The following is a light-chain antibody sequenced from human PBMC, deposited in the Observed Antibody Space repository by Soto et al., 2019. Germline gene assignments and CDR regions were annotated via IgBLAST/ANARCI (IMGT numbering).Light chain of an antibody. Sequence: DIQMTQSPSSLSASIGNRVTITCQASQDISNYLNWYQQKSGKAPKLLIYDASNLETGVPSRFSGSGSVTDFTFTINSLQPEDIATYYCQHRGTFGQGTKLESK. CDR3: QHRGT. CDR1: QDISNY. V-gene: IGKV1-33*01. CDR2: DAS. J-gene: IGKJ2*02.